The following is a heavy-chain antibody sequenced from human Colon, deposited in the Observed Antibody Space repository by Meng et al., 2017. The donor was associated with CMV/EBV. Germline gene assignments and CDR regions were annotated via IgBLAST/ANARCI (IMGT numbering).Heavy chain of an antibody. Sequence: ASVKVSCKTSGYTFTNYGISWVRQAPGQGLEWMGWISVYSDNTDYAQNLRDRVTITTDTSTSTAYMELERLRSDDTAIYYCSRSLTSGIVVVPAAPLDPWGQGTLVTVSS. CDR2: ISVYSDNT. CDR3: SRSLTSGIVVVPAAPLDP. J-gene: IGHJ5*02. V-gene: IGHV1-18*01. D-gene: IGHD2-2*01. CDR1: GYTFTNYG.